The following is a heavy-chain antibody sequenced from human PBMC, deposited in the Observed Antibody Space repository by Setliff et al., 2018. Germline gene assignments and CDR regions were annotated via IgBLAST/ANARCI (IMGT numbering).Heavy chain of an antibody. CDR1: GGTFSSYG. V-gene: IGHV1-18*01. J-gene: IGHJ6*02. CDR2: ISAYNGNT. D-gene: IGHD3-10*01. CDR3: ARDGGWFGAQLYYYYGMDV. Sequence: ASVKVSCKASGGTFSSYGISWVRQAPGQGLEWMGWISAYNGNTNYAQKLQGRVTVTTDTSASTAYMELSSLRSEDTAVYYCARDGGWFGAQLYYYYGMDVWGQGTTVTV.